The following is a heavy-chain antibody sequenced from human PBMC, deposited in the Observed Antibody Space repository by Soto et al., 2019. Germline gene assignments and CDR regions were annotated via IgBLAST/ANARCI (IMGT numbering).Heavy chain of an antibody. V-gene: IGHV1-18*01. CDR3: AKNGQPPYYYYGLDV. CDR2: ISGYNGDT. D-gene: IGHD2-8*01. CDR1: GYTFTRYG. Sequence: QGHLVQSEAEVKKSGASVKVSCKASGYTFTRYGISWVRQAPGQGLEWMGWISGYNGDTNYAQKFQGRVSMTIDTSTTTAYMELRSLTSDDTAVYYCAKNGQPPYYYYGLDVWDQGTKVTVSS. J-gene: IGHJ6*02.